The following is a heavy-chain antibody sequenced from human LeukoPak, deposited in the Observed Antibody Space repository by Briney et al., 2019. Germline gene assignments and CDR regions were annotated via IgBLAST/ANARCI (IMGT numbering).Heavy chain of an antibody. CDR2: IYSDGNT. V-gene: IGHV3-53*01. CDR3: AKAHCSSTSCSRADN. D-gene: IGHD2-2*01. J-gene: IGHJ4*02. CDR1: GFTVSSNY. Sequence: GGSLRLSCAASGFTVSSNYMSWVRQAPGKGLEWVSVIYSDGNTYYADSVKGRVTISRVQSTNTVYLQMNSLRADDTAVYYCAKAHCSSTSCSRADNWGQGTLVTVSS.